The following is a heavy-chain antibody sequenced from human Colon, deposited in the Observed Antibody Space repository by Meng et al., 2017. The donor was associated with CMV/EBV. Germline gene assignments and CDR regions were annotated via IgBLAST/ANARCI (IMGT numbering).Heavy chain of an antibody. Sequence: ASVKVSCKASGYTFTGYYMHWVRQAPGQGLEWMGWINPNSGGTHYAQNFQGRVTMTRDTSINTAHLDLRGLRSDDTAVYYCARGADIVVVPVVIGIDYWGQGTLVTVSS. V-gene: IGHV1-2*02. CDR3: ARGADIVVVPVVIGIDY. J-gene: IGHJ4*02. CDR2: INPNSGGT. D-gene: IGHD2-2*01. CDR1: GYTFTGYY.